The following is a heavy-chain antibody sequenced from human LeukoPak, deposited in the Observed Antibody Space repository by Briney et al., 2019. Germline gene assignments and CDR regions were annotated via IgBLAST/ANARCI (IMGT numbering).Heavy chain of an antibody. D-gene: IGHD3-9*01. J-gene: IGHJ4*02. CDR3: ATQLRYFDWLPLGY. CDR1: GFTFSSYG. CDR2: IWYDGSNK. Sequence: GGSLRLSFAAPGFTFSSYGMHWVRQAPGKGLEWVAVIWYDGSNKYYADSVKGRFTISRDNSKNTLYLQMNSLRAEDTAVYYCATQLRYFDWLPLGYWGQGTLVTVSS. V-gene: IGHV3-33*01.